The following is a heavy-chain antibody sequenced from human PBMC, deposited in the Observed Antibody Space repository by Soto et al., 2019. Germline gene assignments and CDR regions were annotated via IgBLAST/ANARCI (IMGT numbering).Heavy chain of an antibody. CDR2: IWYDGSNK. Sequence: QVQLVESGGGVVQPGRSLRLSCAASGFTFSSYGMHWVRQAPGKGLEWVAVIWYDGSNKYYADSVKGRFTISRDNSKNPLYLQMNSLRAEDTAVYYCARVSRARGVTYYYYYYGMDVWGQGTTVTVSS. CDR3: ARVSRARGVTYYYYYYGMDV. D-gene: IGHD3-10*01. CDR1: GFTFSSYG. V-gene: IGHV3-33*01. J-gene: IGHJ6*02.